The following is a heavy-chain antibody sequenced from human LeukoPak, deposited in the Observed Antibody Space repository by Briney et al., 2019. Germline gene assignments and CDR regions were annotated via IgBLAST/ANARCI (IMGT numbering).Heavy chain of an antibody. CDR3: ATGLWLSVTRDY. CDR1: GYTLTELS. CDR2: FDPEDGET. D-gene: IGHD4-17*01. Sequence: ASVKVSCXVSGYTLTELSMHWVRQAPGKGLEWMGGFDPEDGETIYAQKFQGRVTMTEDTSTDTAYMELSSLRSEDTAVYYCATGLWLSVTRDYWGQGTLVTVSS. J-gene: IGHJ4*02. V-gene: IGHV1-24*01.